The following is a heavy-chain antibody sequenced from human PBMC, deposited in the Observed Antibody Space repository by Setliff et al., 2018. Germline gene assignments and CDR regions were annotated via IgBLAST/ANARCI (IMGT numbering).Heavy chain of an antibody. CDR3: VREGVDSRSSTDYRYYMDV. CDR1: GGTFSSYA. V-gene: IGHV1-69*05. Sequence: GASVKVSCKASGGTFSSYAINWVRQAPGQGLEWMGGISPYNGDTKSAQKFHGRVTIITDESTSTAFMQLSSLRSEDTAVYYCVREGVDSRSSTDYRYYMDVWGKGTTVTVSS. CDR2: ISPYNGDT. D-gene: IGHD4-4*01. J-gene: IGHJ6*03.